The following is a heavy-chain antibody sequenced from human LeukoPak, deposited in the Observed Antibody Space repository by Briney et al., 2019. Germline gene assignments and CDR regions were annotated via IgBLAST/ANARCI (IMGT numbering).Heavy chain of an antibody. CDR2: IYITGST. CDR3: ARPAYGGGPDAFDI. D-gene: IGHD4-23*01. J-gene: IGHJ3*02. V-gene: IGHV4-4*07. Sequence: SETLSLTCTVSGGFISSNYWTWMRQPAGKELEGMGRIYITGSTNYNPSLKSRVTMSVDTCKNQFSLKLIPRTAAETAEYYCARPAYGGGPDAFDIWGQGTMVTVSS. CDR1: GGFISSNY.